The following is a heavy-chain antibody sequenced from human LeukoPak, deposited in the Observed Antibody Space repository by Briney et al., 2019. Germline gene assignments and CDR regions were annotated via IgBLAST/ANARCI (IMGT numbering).Heavy chain of an antibody. CDR3: GKAFPPLRVAAAGDY. CDR2: ISYMGGRR. Sequence: GGSLRLSCTASGFTFSDCNMSWFRQAPGKGLQWVSSISYMGGRRYYADSAKGRFTISRDNSKSSLYLRMDNLRVDDTAVYYCGKAFPPLRVAAAGDYWGQGTLVTVSS. V-gene: IGHV3-21*06. CDR1: GFTFSDCN. D-gene: IGHD6-25*01. J-gene: IGHJ4*02.